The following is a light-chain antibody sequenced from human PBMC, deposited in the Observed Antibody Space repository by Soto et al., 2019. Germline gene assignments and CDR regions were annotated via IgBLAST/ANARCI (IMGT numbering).Light chain of an antibody. CDR3: QQHNNWPWK. V-gene: IGKV3-15*01. J-gene: IGKJ1*01. CDR1: QSVSSN. CDR2: GAS. Sequence: DIVMTQSPATLSVSPGEGATLSCRASQSVSSNLAWYQQKPGQAPRLLIYGASTRATGVPARFSGSGSGTEFTLTISSLQSEDFAIYYCQQHNNWPWKFGQGTKVEIK.